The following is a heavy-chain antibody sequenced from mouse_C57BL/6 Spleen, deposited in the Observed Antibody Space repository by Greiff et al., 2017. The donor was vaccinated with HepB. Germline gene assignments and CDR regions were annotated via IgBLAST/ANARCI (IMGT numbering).Heavy chain of an antibody. J-gene: IGHJ4*01. CDR1: GFTFSSYA. D-gene: IGHD1-1*01. CDR3: TREGYYYGSSYYAMDY. Sequence: EVQVVESGEGLVKPGGSLKLSCAASGFTFSSYAMSWVRQTPEKRLEWVAYISSGGDYIYYADTVKGRFTISRDNARNTLYLQMSSLKSEDTAMYYCTREGYYYGSSYYAMDYWGQGTSVTVSS. V-gene: IGHV5-9-1*02. CDR2: ISSGGDYI.